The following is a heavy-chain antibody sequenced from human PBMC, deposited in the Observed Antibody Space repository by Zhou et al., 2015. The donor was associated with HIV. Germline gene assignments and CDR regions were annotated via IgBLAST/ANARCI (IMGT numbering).Heavy chain of an antibody. D-gene: IGHD2-2*02. CDR2: IRHDGSHE. CDR3: AKGRHHCSSSSCYTIPGHYFYMDV. V-gene: IGHV3-30*02. J-gene: IGHJ6*03. CDR1: GFVFRSYV. Sequence: QVQLVESGGGVVQPGGSLRLSCAASGFVFRSYVLHWVRQVPGKGLEWVTSIRHDGSHEYYADSVTGRFTISRDNTQNTLYLQMNNLRPDDTAVYFCAKGRHHCSSSSCYTIPGHYFYMDVWGKGTTVAVSS.